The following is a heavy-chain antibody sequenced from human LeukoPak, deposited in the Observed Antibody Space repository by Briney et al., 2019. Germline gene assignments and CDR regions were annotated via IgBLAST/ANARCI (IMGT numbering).Heavy chain of an antibody. CDR3: ASIGGLAARSYYYYMDV. D-gene: IGHD6-6*01. CDR2: IIPIFGTA. J-gene: IGHJ6*03. V-gene: IGHV1-69*13. Sequence: SVKVSCKASGGTFSSYAISWVRHAPGQGLEWMGGIIPIFGTANYAQKFQGRVTITADESTSTAYMELSSLRSEDTAVYYCASIGGLAARSYYYYMDVWGKGTTVTVSS. CDR1: GGTFSSYA.